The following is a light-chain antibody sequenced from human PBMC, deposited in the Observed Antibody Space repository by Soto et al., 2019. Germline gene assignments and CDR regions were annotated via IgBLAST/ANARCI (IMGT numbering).Light chain of an antibody. CDR1: QSIRSW. CDR2: KTS. CDR3: QQYNTYPWT. J-gene: IGKJ1*01. Sequence: DIHMTQSPSTLSASVGDRVTITCRASQSIRSWLAWYQQKPGKAPNLLIYKTSSLQSGVPSRFSGSESGTEFTLTISSLQPDDFATYFFQQYNTYPWTFGQGTKVEIK. V-gene: IGKV1-5*03.